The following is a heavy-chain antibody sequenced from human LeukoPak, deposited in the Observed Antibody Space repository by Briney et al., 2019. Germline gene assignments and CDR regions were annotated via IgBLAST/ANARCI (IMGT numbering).Heavy chain of an antibody. J-gene: IGHJ4*02. CDR3: VNIALAVY. Sequence: GGSLRLSCAASGFTFSSYAMSWVRQAPGKGLEWVSAISAIGGGTYYADSVKGRFTISRDNSKNTVYLQMSSLRTEDTAVYYCVNIALAVYWGQGTLVTVSS. CDR2: ISAIGGGT. V-gene: IGHV3-23*01. D-gene: IGHD2-21*01. CDR1: GFTFSSYA.